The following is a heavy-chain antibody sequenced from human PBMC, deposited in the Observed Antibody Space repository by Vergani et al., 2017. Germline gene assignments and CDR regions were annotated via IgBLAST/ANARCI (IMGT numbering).Heavy chain of an antibody. CDR1: GGSFSGYY. CDR2: INHSGST. V-gene: IGHV4-34*01. Sequence: QVQLQQWGAGLLKPSETLSLTCAVYGGSFSGYYWSWSRQPPGTGLGWIGEINHSGSTNYNPSLKSRVTISVETSKNQFFLKLSSVTAADTAVYYCARDGAYCGGDCYSSSYYYYGMDVWGQGTTVTVSS. D-gene: IGHD2-21*02. J-gene: IGHJ6*02. CDR3: ARDGAYCGGDCYSSSYYYYGMDV.